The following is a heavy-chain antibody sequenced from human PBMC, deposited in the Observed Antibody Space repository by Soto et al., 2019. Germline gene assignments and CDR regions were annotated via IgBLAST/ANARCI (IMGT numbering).Heavy chain of an antibody. V-gene: IGHV3-21*01. Sequence: GGSLRLSCAASGFTFVGYPINFVRHSAVKWLEWVSSISSSSNYIYYADSVKGRFTISRDNTKNSLHLQMNSLRAEDTAVYYCARRTNNGFWYFDLWGRGTLVTVSS. CDR3: ARRTNNGFWYFDL. D-gene: IGHD2-8*01. CDR2: ISSSSNYI. J-gene: IGHJ2*01. CDR1: GFTFVGYP.